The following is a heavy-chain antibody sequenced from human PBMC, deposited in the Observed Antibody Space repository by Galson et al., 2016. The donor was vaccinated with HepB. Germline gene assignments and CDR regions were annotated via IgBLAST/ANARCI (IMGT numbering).Heavy chain of an antibody. Sequence: SLRLSCADSAFTLSNYAMSWVRQAPGKGLEWVSTITVAGGTYYAGSVKGRFTISRDHSKKTLYLQMDSLRAEDTAVYYCAKYMTAVAGVAFDSWGQGTLVTVSS. V-gene: IGHV3-23*01. CDR1: AFTLSNYA. J-gene: IGHJ4*02. CDR2: ITVAGGT. CDR3: AKYMTAVAGVAFDS. D-gene: IGHD4-23*01.